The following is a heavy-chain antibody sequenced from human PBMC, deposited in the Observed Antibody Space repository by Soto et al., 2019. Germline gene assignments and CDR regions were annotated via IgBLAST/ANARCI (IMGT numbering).Heavy chain of an antibody. V-gene: IGHV4-31*03. CDR3: ARADMEYWFDP. CDR1: GGTISSGGYY. CDR2: IYYSGST. J-gene: IGHJ5*02. D-gene: IGHD3-3*01. Sequence: LSLTCTVSGGTISSGGYYWSWIRQHPGKGLEWIGYIYYSGSTYYNPSLKSRVTISVDTSKNQFSLKLSSVTAADTAVYYCARADMEYWFDPWGQGTLVTVSS.